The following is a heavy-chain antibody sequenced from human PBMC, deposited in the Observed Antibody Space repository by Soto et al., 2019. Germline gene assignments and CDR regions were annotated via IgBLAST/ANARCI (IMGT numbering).Heavy chain of an antibody. CDR3: ARVPPWGNSAGDYYIQHYDS. V-gene: IGHV1-3*01. CDR2: INGGSGNT. CDR1: GFTFTSYA. Sequence: ASVKVSCKSSGFTFTSYAIHWLRQAPGQRPQWMGWINGGSGNTKYSQDFQGRVTFTRDTFATTAYLELSSLRSEDTAVYYCARVPPWGNSAGDYYIQHYDSWGQGTPVTRLL. J-gene: IGHJ4*02. D-gene: IGHD3-10*01.